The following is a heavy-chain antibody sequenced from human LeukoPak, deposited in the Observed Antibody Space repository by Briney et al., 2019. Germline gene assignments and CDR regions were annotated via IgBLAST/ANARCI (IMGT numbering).Heavy chain of an antibody. Sequence: GRSLRLSCAASGFTFSSYAMHWVRQAPGKGLEWVAVISYDGSNKYYADSVKGRFTISRDNSKNTLYLQMNSLRAEDTAVYYCARVIETGTIPYYGMDVWGQGTTVTVSS. CDR1: GFTFSSYA. D-gene: IGHD1-1*01. J-gene: IGHJ6*02. V-gene: IGHV3-30-3*01. CDR3: ARVIETGTIPYYGMDV. CDR2: ISYDGSNK.